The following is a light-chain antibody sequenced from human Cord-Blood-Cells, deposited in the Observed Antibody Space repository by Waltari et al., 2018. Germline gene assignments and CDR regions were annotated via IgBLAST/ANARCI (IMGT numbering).Light chain of an antibody. V-gene: IGLV2-14*01. Sequence: QSALTQPASVSGSPGQSITISCTGTSSDVGGYNFGSWYQQHPGKAPKLMIYDVSNRPSGVSNRFSGSKSGNTAPLTISGLQAEDEADYYCSSYTSSSTWVFGGGTKLTVL. CDR2: DVS. CDR3: SSYTSSSTWV. CDR1: SSDVGGYNF. J-gene: IGLJ3*02.